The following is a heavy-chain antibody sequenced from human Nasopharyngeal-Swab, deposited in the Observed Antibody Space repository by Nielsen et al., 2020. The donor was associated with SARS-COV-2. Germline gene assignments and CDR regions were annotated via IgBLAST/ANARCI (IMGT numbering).Heavy chain of an antibody. CDR2: IKEDGSQK. D-gene: IGHD1-26*01. J-gene: IGHJ4*02. V-gene: IGHV3-7*03. Sequence: GESLKISCTASGFTYSSYGIHWVRQAPGKGLEWVANIKEDGSQKYYLDSVKGRFTISRDNAKNSLYLQMNSLRAEDTAIYFCARAVAGATDYWGQGTLVTVSS. CDR1: GFTYSSYG. CDR3: ARAVAGATDY.